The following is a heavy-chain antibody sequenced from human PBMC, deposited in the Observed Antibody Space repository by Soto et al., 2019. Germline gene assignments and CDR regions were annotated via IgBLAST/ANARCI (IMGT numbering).Heavy chain of an antibody. Sequence: PSLTIRLPNAVEDGNFRDHDWRCIRQPPGKGLEWIGEINHSGSTNYNPSLKSRVTISVDTSKNQFSLKLSSVTAADTAVYFCSRGVVDSAMSTHDCDYRRKRTLV. CDR3: SRGVVDSAMSTHDCDY. D-gene: IGHD5-18*01. V-gene: IGHV4-34*01. CDR1: DGNFRDHD. J-gene: IGHJ4*02. CDR2: INHSGST.